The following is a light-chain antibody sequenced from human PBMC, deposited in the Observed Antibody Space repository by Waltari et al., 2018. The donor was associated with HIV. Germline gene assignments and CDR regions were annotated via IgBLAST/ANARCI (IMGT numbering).Light chain of an antibody. CDR1: SSNIGRNS. V-gene: IGLV1-44*01. CDR2: SDD. Sequence: QSVLTQPPSASGTPGQRVTISCSGSSSNIGRNSVIWHQQHPGTAPKLLIYSDDQRPSGVPARFSGSKSGTSASLAISGLQSEDEADYYCATWDDSLNGPVFGRGTKLTVL. J-gene: IGLJ3*02. CDR3: ATWDDSLNGPV.